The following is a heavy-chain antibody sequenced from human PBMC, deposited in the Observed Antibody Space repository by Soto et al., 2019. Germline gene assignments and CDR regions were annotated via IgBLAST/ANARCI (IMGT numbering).Heavy chain of an antibody. CDR1: GGSISSGGSF. CDR3: AGGIAARPLGY. CDR2: IYHSGST. Sequence: QLQLQESGSGLVKPSQTLSLTCAVSGGSISSGGSFWSWIRQPLGKGLEWIGYIYHSGSTYYNPSLKSRVTISVDRSKNQFSLKLSSVTAADTAVYYCAGGIAARPLGYWGQGTLVTVSS. J-gene: IGHJ4*02. D-gene: IGHD6-6*01. V-gene: IGHV4-30-2*01.